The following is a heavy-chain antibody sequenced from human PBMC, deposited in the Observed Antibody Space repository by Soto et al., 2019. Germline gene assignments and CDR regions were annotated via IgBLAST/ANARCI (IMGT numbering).Heavy chain of an antibody. V-gene: IGHV4-4*02. CDR3: AGGFKVILTRSRGGLDI. CDR2: MFHSASS. Sequence: QVQLQESGPGLVKPSGTLSLTCDVSDGSTSSRDWWSWVRQTPGKGLEWIGDMFHSASSKYNPSLKSRVTIPVDKSKNQFSLELSSVTAADTAVYYCAGGFKVILTRSRGGLDIWGHGTTVIVSS. CDR1: DGSTSSRDW. J-gene: IGHJ3*02. D-gene: IGHD3-16*01.